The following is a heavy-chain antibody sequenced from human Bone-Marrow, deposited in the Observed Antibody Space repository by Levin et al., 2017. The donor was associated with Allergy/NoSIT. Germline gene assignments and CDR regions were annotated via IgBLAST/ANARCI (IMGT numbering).Heavy chain of an antibody. Sequence: GESLKISCAASGFTFSSYSMNWVRQAPGKGLEWVSSISSSSSYIYYADSVKGRFTISRDNAKNSLYLQMNSLRAEDTAVYYCARVEYSSSSVYYYYYYMDVWGKGTTVTVSS. CDR2: ISSSSSYI. V-gene: IGHV3-21*01. CDR1: GFTFSSYS. J-gene: IGHJ6*03. CDR3: ARVEYSSSSVYYYYYYMDV. D-gene: IGHD6-6*01.